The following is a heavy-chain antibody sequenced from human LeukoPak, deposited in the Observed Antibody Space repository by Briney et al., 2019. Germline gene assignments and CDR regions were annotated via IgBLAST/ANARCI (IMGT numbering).Heavy chain of an antibody. J-gene: IGHJ3*02. CDR2: IYSDGST. V-gene: IGHV3-53*01. CDR1: GFTVSGNY. D-gene: IGHD2-15*01. Sequence: GGSLRLSCAASGFTVSGNYMSWVRQAPGKGLEWVSVIYSDGSTYYADFVKGRFTISRDTSKNTLYLQMNSLRVEDTAVYFCARVKWGFPTPLGAFDIWGQGTKVTVSS. CDR3: ARVKWGFPTPLGAFDI.